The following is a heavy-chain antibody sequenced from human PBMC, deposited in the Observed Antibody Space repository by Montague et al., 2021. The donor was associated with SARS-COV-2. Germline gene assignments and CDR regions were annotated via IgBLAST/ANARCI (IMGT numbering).Heavy chain of an antibody. CDR1: GASVASGNFY. V-gene: IGHV4-61*01. CDR3: ARSRANVPSRPGFDY. Sequence: SETLSLTCTVSGASVASGNFYWSWIRQPPGKGLEWIGYMDYTGHTNYNPSLESRVTMSVDPSKNQFSLTLTSVTAADTAVYYCARSRANVPSRPGFDYWGQGTLVTVSS. J-gene: IGHJ4*02. CDR2: MDYTGHT. D-gene: IGHD2-2*01.